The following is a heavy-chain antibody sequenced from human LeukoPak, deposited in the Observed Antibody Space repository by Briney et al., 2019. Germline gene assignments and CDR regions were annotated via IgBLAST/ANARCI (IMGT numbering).Heavy chain of an antibody. D-gene: IGHD2-15*01. CDR3: AKGASGYCSGGSCYYKYHYMDV. CDR1: GFTFSSCA. J-gene: IGHJ6*03. Sequence: GGSLRLSCAASGFTFSSCAMNWVRQAPGKGLEWVSGISGSGGITHYADSVKGRFTISRDNSKKTLYLQMNSLRAEDTAVYYCAKGASGYCSGGSCYYKYHYMDVWGKGTTVTISS. CDR2: ISGSGGIT. V-gene: IGHV3-23*01.